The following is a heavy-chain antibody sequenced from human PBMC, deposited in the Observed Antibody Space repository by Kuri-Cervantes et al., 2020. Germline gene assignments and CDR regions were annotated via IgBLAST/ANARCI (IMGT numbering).Heavy chain of an antibody. CDR2: ISSSSSYI. Sequence: GGSLRPSCAASGFTLSSYKMNWVRQAPGKGLEWVSSISSSSSYIYYADSVKGRFTISRDNAKNSLYLQMNSLRAEDTAVYYCARDLPQAFMKWLRVSGPDAFDIWGQGTMVTVSS. J-gene: IGHJ3*02. CDR3: ARDLPQAFMKWLRVSGPDAFDI. D-gene: IGHD5-12*01. V-gene: IGHV3-21*01. CDR1: GFTLSSYK.